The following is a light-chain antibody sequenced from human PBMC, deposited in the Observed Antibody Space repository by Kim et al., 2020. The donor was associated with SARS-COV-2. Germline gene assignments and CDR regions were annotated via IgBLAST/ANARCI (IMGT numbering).Light chain of an antibody. CDR2: MNS. V-gene: IGLV1-47*01. CDR1: NY. CDR3: AAWDDKLLWV. Sequence: NYVYWYQQLPGAAPKVLIYMNSQRPSGVPDRFSGSKSGTAASLAISGLRPEDEAEYYCAAWDDKLLWVFGGGTQLTVL. J-gene: IGLJ3*02.